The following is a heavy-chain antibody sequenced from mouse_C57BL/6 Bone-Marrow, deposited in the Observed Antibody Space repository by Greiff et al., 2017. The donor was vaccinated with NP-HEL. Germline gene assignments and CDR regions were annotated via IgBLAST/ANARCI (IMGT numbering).Heavy chain of an antibody. CDR3: ARSGDYDAWFAY. CDR2: IDPSDSYT. D-gene: IGHD2-4*01. CDR1: GYTFTSYW. Sequence: QVQLQQPGAELVRPGTSVKLSCKASGYTFTSYWMHWVKQRPGQGLEWIGVIDPSDSYTNYNQKFKGKATLTVDTSSSTAYLQLSSLTSADSAVYYRARSGDYDAWFAYWGQGTLVTVSA. J-gene: IGHJ3*01. V-gene: IGHV1-59*01.